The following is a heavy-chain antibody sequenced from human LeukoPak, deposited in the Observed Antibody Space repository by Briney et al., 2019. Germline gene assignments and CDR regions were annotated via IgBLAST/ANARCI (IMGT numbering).Heavy chain of an antibody. D-gene: IGHD6-19*01. Sequence: ASVKVSCKASGYTFTSYYMHWVRQAPGQELEWMGWINPNSGGTNYSQKFQGRVTMTRDTSISTAYMELSRLRSDDTAVYYCARDPYSSGWFDYWGQGTLVTVSS. CDR2: INPNSGGT. V-gene: IGHV1-2*02. J-gene: IGHJ4*02. CDR1: GYTFTSYY. CDR3: ARDPYSSGWFDY.